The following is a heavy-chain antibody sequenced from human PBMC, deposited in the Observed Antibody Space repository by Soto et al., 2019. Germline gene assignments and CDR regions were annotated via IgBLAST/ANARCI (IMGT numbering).Heavy chain of an antibody. Sequence: GASVKVSCKASGYTFTSYGISWVRQAPGQGLEWMGWISADNGNTNYAQKLQGRVTMTTDTSTSTAYMELRSLRSDDTAVYYCARDPRRYDFWSGYADNDAFDIWGQGTMVTVSS. V-gene: IGHV1-18*04. CDR2: ISADNGNT. CDR1: GYTFTSYG. J-gene: IGHJ3*02. CDR3: ARDPRRYDFWSGYADNDAFDI. D-gene: IGHD3-3*01.